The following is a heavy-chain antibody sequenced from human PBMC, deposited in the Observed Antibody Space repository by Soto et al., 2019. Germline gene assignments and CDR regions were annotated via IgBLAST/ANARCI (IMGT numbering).Heavy chain of an antibody. CDR2: VSAYNGNT. CDR1: GYTFTSYG. J-gene: IGHJ4*02. V-gene: IGHV1-18*04. CDR3: ARDASSCYSLQLYTY. D-gene: IGHD3-22*01. Sequence: QVQLVQSGAEVKKPGASVKVSCKASGYTFTSYGISWVRQAPGQGLEGMGWVSAYNGNTYYAQKLQGRVTKTTDTSTSTAYMELRSLRSDDTAVYYCARDASSCYSLQLYTYWGQGTLVTVSS.